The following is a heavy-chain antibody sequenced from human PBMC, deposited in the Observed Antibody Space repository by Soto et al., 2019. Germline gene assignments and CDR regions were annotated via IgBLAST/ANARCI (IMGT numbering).Heavy chain of an antibody. CDR1: GFSLTTSGVG. CDR2: IYWDDDK. CDR3: AHRLTLNSDWNYGRFDY. J-gene: IGHJ4*02. Sequence: QITLKESGPTLLKPTQTLTLTCTFSGFSLTTSGVGLGWVRQPPGKALEWLALIYWDDDKRYSPSLNSRLTITKDTSKNHVVLTMTNMDPVDTATYYCAHRLTLNSDWNYGRFDYWGQGTLVTVSS. D-gene: IGHD1-7*01. V-gene: IGHV2-5*02.